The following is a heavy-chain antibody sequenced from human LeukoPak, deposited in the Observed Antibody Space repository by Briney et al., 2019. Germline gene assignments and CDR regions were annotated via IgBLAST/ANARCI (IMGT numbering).Heavy chain of an antibody. CDR1: GFTFSSYS. J-gene: IGHJ4*02. CDR2: ISSSSSYI. Sequence: RGSLRLSCAASGFTFSSYSMNWVRQAPGKGLEWVSSISSSSSYIYYADSVKGRFTISRDNAKNSLYLQMNSLRAEDTAVYYCARDRGTMVRGVISWNYWGQGTLVTVSS. CDR3: ARDRGTMVRGVISWNY. D-gene: IGHD3-10*01. V-gene: IGHV3-21*01.